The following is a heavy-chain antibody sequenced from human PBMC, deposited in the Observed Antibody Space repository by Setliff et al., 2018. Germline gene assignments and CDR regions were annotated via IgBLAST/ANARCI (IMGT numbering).Heavy chain of an antibody. V-gene: IGHV5-51*01. CDR3: ARRSYSSALYYFDY. CDR1: GYSFPSYW. Sequence: GESLKISCEASGYSFPSYWIGWVRQMPGKGLDWTGIIYPGDSHNIRYSPSFQGQVTISADKSNNTAYLQLKSLRASDTAIYFCARRSYSSALYYFDYWGQGTLVNVSS. D-gene: IGHD6-19*01. CDR2: IYPGDSHNI. J-gene: IGHJ4*02.